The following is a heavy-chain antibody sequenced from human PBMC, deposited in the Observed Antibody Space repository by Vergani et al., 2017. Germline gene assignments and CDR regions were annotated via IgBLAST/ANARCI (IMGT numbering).Heavy chain of an antibody. D-gene: IGHD2-15*01. J-gene: IGHJ1*01. Sequence: EVHLEESGGGLVQPGGSLRLSCAASGFTFGDYYMAWIRLAPGKGLDWVASIMRDGTETFYVDSVKGQFTISRDNAKTTLYLQMNSLRDEDRGVYYCARISGGSAPYLHYLGQGALVTVAS. CDR2: IMRDGTET. CDR1: GFTFGDYY. V-gene: IGHV3-7*01. CDR3: ARISGGSAPYLHY.